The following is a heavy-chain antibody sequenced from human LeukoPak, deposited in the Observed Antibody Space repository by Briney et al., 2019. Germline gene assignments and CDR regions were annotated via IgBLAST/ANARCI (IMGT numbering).Heavy chain of an antibody. CDR3: AAWEVIAATPPYFHH. D-gene: IGHD2-15*01. CDR1: GFTFSSYW. V-gene: IGHV3-74*03. CDR2: INTDGSST. Sequence: GGSLRLSCAASGFTFSSYWMHWVRQAPGKGLVWVSRINTDGSSTKYADSVKGRFTISRDNAKNTLYLQMDSLRVDDTAVYYCAAWEVIAATPPYFHHWGQGTLVTVSS. J-gene: IGHJ1*01.